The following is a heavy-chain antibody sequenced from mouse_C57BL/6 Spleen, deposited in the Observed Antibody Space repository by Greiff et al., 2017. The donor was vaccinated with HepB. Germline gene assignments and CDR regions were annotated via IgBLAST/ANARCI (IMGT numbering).Heavy chain of an antibody. CDR1: GYAFSSSW. V-gene: IGHV1-82*01. Sequence: VQGVESGPELVKPGASVKISCKASGYAFSSSWMNWVKQRPGKGLEWIGRIYPGDGDTNYNGKFKGKATLTADKSSSTAYMQLSSLTSEDSAVYFCARDYYYGSPYYFDYWGQGTTLTVSS. CDR2: IYPGDGDT. D-gene: IGHD1-1*01. J-gene: IGHJ2*01. CDR3: ARDYYYGSPYYFDY.